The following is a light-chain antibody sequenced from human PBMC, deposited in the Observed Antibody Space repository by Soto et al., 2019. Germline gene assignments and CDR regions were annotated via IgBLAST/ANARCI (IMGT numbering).Light chain of an antibody. CDR2: GAS. J-gene: IGKJ2*01. Sequence: EIVLTQSPGTLSLSPGERATLSCRASQSISGSYLAWYQQKPGQAPRLLIYGASSRATGIPDRFSGSGSGTDFTLTISRLEPEDFAVYYCQQFDNSPPRYTFGQGTKLEIK. V-gene: IGKV3-20*01. CDR3: QQFDNSPPRYT. CDR1: QSISGSY.